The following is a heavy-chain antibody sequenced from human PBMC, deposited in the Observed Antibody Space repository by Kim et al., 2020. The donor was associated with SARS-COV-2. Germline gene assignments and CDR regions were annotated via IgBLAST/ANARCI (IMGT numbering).Heavy chain of an antibody. D-gene: IGHD6-13*01. J-gene: IGHJ4*02. CDR3: AREDSSSWSSFDY. CDR2: IKQDGSEK. CDR1: GFTFSSYW. V-gene: IGHV3-7*01. Sequence: GGSLRLSCAASGFTFSSYWMSWVRQAPGKGLEWVANIKQDGSEKYYVDSVKGRFTISRDNAKNSLYLQMNSLRAEDTAVYYCAREDSSSWSSFDYWGQGTLVTVSS.